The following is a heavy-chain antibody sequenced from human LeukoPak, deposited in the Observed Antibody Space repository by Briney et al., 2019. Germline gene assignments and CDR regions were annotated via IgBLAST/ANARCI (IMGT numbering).Heavy chain of an antibody. D-gene: IGHD1-26*01. V-gene: IGHV4-59*08. J-gene: IGHJ3*01. CDR2: FYYSGNS. CDR3: ARLLRPGGRTGDAFDV. CDR1: GGSISSHY. Sequence: PSETLSLTCTASGGSISSHYWSWIRQPPGTGLEWIGYFYYSGNSNYNPSLKSRVTISTDMSNNQVSLRMVSVTAADTAMYYCARLLRPGGRTGDAFDVWGQGTMITVSS.